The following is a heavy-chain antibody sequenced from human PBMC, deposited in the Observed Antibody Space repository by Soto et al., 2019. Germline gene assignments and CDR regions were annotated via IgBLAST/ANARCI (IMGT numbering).Heavy chain of an antibody. CDR2: ISAYNGNT. CDR3: ASDSVCCDDYYYYYKDV. V-gene: IGHV1-18*01. CDR1: GCTFTSYG. Sequence: ASVKVSCKASGCTFTSYGISWVRQAPGQGLEWMGWISAYNGNTNYAQKLQGRVTMTTDASTSTAYMELTSLRSDDTAVYYCASDSVCCDDYYYYYKDVWGKGTTVTVSS. D-gene: IGHD3-16*01. J-gene: IGHJ6*03.